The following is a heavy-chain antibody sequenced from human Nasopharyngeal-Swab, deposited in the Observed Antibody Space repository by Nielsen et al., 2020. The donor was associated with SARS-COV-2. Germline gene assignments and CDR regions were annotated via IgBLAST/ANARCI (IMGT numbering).Heavy chain of an antibody. D-gene: IGHD4-17*01. CDR1: GDIVPSSSAA. CDR3: ARARGAYGDYYYYYYTDV. V-gene: IGHV6-1*01. CDR2: TYYRSKWYN. Sequence: SETLSLTCAISGDIVPSSSAAWNWIRQSPSSGLEWLGRTYYRSKWYNDYAVSVKSRITINPDTSKNQFSLHLNSVTPEDTAVYYCARARGAYGDYYYYYYTDVWGKGTTVTVSS. J-gene: IGHJ6*03.